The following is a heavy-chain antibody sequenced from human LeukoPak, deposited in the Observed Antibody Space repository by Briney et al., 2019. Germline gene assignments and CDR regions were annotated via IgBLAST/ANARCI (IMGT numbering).Heavy chain of an antibody. CDR2: IYYDGSNQ. J-gene: IGHJ4*02. CDR1: GLRFRNYS. V-gene: IGHV3-33*06. Sequence: RSGGSLRLSCVVSGLRFRNYSMHWVRQAPGKGLEWVAVIYYDGSNQYYVDSVKGRFTVSRDNAKNTLYLQMDSLRAGDTAVYYCAKEGAAGIVGAQPSGHWGQGTLVTVSS. CDR3: AKEGAAGIVGAQPSGH. D-gene: IGHD1-26*01.